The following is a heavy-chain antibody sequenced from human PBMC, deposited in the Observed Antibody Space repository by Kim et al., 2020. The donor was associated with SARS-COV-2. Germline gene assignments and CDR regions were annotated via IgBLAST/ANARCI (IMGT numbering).Heavy chain of an antibody. CDR3: ARGSGARGVTTFDP. V-gene: IGHV3-48*02. D-gene: IGHD3-10*01. J-gene: IGHJ5*02. Sequence: ADSVKGRFTISRDNAKNSLYLQMNGLRDEDTAVYYCARGSGARGVTTFDPWGQGTLVTVSS.